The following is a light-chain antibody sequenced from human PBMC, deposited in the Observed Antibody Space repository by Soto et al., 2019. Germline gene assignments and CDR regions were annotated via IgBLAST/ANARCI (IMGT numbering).Light chain of an antibody. CDR1: NIGGKS. Sequence: SYDLTQPPSVSVAPGQTARITFGGNNIGGKSVHWYQQKPGQAPVLVVYDDSDRPSGIPDRFSGSNSGDTATLTIRRVEAGDEADYYCHVWDSSSDHYVFGTGTKVTVL. V-gene: IGLV3-21*02. CDR3: HVWDSSSDHYV. CDR2: DDS. J-gene: IGLJ1*01.